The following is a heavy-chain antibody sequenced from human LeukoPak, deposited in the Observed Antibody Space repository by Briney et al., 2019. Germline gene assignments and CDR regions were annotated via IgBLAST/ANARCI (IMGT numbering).Heavy chain of an antibody. V-gene: IGHV1-2*02. D-gene: IGHD1-20*01. J-gene: IGHJ4*02. Sequence: GGSLRLSCAASGYTFTGYYMHWVRQAPGQGLEWMGWINPNSGGTNYAQKFQGRVTMTRDTSISTAYMELSRLRSDDTAVYYCARAPYNWLFDYWGQGTLVTVSS. CDR2: INPNSGGT. CDR1: GYTFTGYY. CDR3: ARAPYNWLFDY.